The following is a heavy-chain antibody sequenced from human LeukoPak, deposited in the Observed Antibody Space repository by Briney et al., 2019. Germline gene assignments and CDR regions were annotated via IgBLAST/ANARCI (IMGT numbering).Heavy chain of an antibody. CDR2: ISDSGGST. Sequence: GGSLRLSCAASGFTFSSYAMSWVRQAPGKGLEWVSAISDSGGSTYYADSVKGRFTISRDSSKNTLYLQMNSLRAEDTALYYCAKHGYCSGISCFFDFWGQGTLVTVSS. CDR3: AKHGYCSGISCFFDF. V-gene: IGHV3-23*01. D-gene: IGHD2-2*03. CDR1: GFTFSSYA. J-gene: IGHJ4*02.